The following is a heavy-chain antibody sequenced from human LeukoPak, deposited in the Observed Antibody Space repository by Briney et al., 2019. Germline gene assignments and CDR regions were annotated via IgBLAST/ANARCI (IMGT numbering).Heavy chain of an antibody. J-gene: IGHJ6*02. V-gene: IGHV3-7*01. CDR1: GFTSSDSW. Sequence: GGSLRLSCAASGFTSSDSWMSWGREAPGKGLEWVANMNQDGSAKGYVDSVKGRVTISRDNARNSLYLQMSSLRPEDTAVYYCATYTHWVAGDVWGQGTTVTVSS. CDR2: MNQDGSAK. CDR3: ATYTHWVAGDV. D-gene: IGHD3-16*01.